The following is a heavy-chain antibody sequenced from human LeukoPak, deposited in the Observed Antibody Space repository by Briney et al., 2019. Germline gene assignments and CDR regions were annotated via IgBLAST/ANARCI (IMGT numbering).Heavy chain of an antibody. CDR1: GYRFTSYW. J-gene: IGHJ4*02. CDR3: ARHDYDILTGFSGSSDY. CDR2: IDPSGTYT. V-gene: IGHV5-10-1*01. D-gene: IGHD3-9*01. Sequence: GESLRISCKGSGYRFTSYWISWGRPMPGKGLEWMGRIDPSGTYTNYSPSFQGHVTISAYKSISTAYLQWSSLKASDTAMYYCARHDYDILTGFSGSSDYWGQGTLVTVSS.